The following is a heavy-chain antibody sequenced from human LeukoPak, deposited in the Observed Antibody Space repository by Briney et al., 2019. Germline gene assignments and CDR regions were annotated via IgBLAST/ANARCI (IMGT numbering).Heavy chain of an antibody. CDR1: GHTFTGYY. CDR2: INPNSGGT. CDR3: ARARAPVAAAAGY. D-gene: IGHD6-13*01. J-gene: IGHJ4*02. Sequence: ASVKVSCKASGHTFTGYYMHWVRQAPGQGLEWMGWINPNSGGTNHAQKFQGRVSMTRDTSISTAYMELSRLRSDDTAVYYCARARAPVAAAAGYWGQGTLVTVSS. V-gene: IGHV1-2*02.